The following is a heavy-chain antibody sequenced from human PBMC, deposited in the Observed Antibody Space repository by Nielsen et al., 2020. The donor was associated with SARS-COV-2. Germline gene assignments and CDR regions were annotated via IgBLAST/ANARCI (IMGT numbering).Heavy chain of an antibody. CDR1: GFTFSSYA. V-gene: IGHV3-23*01. CDR3: ARGYSSGWYYYYGMDV. J-gene: IGHJ6*02. CDR2: ISGSGGST. Sequence: GESLKISCAASGFTFSSYAMSWVRQAPGKGLEWVSAISGSGGSTYYADSVKGRFTISRDNSKNTLYLQMNSLRAEDTAVYYCARGYSSGWYYYYGMDVWGQGTTVTVSS. D-gene: IGHD6-19*01.